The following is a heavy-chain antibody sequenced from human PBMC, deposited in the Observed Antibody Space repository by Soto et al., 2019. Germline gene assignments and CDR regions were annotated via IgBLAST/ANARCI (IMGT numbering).Heavy chain of an antibody. J-gene: IGHJ4*02. CDR1: GFSFTAYW. Sequence: SGESLKISCKGSGFSFTAYWIGWMRQMPGKGLEWMGFIYPGDSDTRYSPSFQGQVTISADKSISTAYLQWSSLQASDSAMYYCARQIYDSDTGPNFQYYFDSWGQGTPVTVSS. D-gene: IGHD3-22*01. V-gene: IGHV5-51*01. CDR2: IYPGDSDT. CDR3: ARQIYDSDTGPNFQYYFDS.